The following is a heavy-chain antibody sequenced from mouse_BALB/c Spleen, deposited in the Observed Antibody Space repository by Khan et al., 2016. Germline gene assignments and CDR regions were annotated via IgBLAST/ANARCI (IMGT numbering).Heavy chain of an antibody. J-gene: IGHJ3*01. CDR2: INPDSSTI. D-gene: IGHD1-1*01. V-gene: IGHV4-1*02. CDR1: GFDLSRYW. CDR3: AKAGYYGYLAY. Sequence: EVKLLESGGGLVQPGGSLKLSCAASGFDLSRYWMSWVRQAPGKGLEWIGEINPDSSTINYTPSLKDRFIISRDNAKNTLYLQVSKVRSEATALYYCAKAGYYGYLAYWGQGTLVSVSA.